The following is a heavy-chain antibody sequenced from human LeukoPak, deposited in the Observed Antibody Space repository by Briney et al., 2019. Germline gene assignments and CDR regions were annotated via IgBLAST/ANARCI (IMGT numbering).Heavy chain of an antibody. CDR1: GYTFTSYG. CDR2: ISAYNGNT. D-gene: IGHD3-9*01. J-gene: IGHJ4*02. CDR3: ARDRTYDILTGYSDFDY. V-gene: IGHV1-18*01. Sequence: ASVKVSCKASGYTFTSYGISWVRQAPGQGLELMGWISAYNGNTNYAQKLQGRVTMTTDTSTSTAYMELRSLRSDDTAVYYCARDRTYDILTGYSDFDYWGQGTLVTVSS.